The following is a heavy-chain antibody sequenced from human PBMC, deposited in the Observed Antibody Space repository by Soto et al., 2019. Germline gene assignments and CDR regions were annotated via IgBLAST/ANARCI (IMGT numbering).Heavy chain of an antibody. J-gene: IGHJ3*01. D-gene: IGHD3-10*01. Sequence: QITLKESGPTLVKPTQTLTLTCSFSGFSLSTAGVGVGWIRQPPGKALEWLALIYWIDDKQYRPSLQGRLTITKDTSKNQVVGTLTNMDPVDTATYSCAHIRTSGTTTAFDVWGQGIMVTVSS. V-gene: IGHV2-5*01. CDR3: AHIRTSGTTTAFDV. CDR1: GFSLSTAGVG. CDR2: IYWIDDK.